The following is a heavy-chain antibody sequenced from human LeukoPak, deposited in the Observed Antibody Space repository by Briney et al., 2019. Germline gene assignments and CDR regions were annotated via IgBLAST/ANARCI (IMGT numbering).Heavy chain of an antibody. D-gene: IGHD3-10*01. J-gene: IGHJ4*02. CDR3: AEDTFSESRYGVLDS. V-gene: IGHV3-23*01. CDR1: GFTFSSYA. CDR2: ISGGGGIT. Sequence: GGSLRLSCAASGFTFSSYAMHWVRQAPGKGLEWVSAISGGGGITYYADSVKGRFTISRDNSKNTLYLQMSSLRAEDTAVYYCAEDTFSESRYGVLDSWGQGTLVTVSS.